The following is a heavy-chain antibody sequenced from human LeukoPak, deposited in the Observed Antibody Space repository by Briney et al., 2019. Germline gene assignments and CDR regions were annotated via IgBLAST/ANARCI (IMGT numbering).Heavy chain of an antibody. V-gene: IGHV4-34*01. D-gene: IGHD3-22*01. Sequence: PSETLSLTCAVYGGALSVYYWSCIRRPPGKGLEWIGDINHSGSTNYNTSLKSRVTISLDASKNQFYLKLSSVTAADTAVYYCARVGYYYASSGYSTYFDYWGQGTLVTVSS. J-gene: IGHJ4*02. CDR1: GGALSVYY. CDR2: INHSGST. CDR3: ARVGYYYASSGYSTYFDY.